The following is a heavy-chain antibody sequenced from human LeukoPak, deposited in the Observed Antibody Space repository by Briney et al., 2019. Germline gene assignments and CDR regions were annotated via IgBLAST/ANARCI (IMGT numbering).Heavy chain of an antibody. D-gene: IGHD3-22*01. CDR1: GFRFSDYH. CDR3: AKDTGTYDSSGYYFSY. Sequence: GGSLRLSCTVSGFRFSDYHMSWMRQAPGKGLEWISYISTTGTNINYADSVKGRFTISRDNSKNTLYLQMNSLRAEDTAVYYCAKDTGTYDSSGYYFSYWGQGTLVTVSS. V-gene: IGHV3-11*01. J-gene: IGHJ4*02. CDR2: ISTTGTNI.